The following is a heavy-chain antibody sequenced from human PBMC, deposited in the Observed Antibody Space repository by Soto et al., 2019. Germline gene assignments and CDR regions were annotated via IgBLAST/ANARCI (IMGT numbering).Heavy chain of an antibody. Sequence: QVQLVESGGGVVQPGRSLRLSCAASGFTFSSYGMHWVRQAPGKGLEWVAVISYDGSNKYYADSVKGRFTISRDNSKNXXYXQXXSLRDEETAVYYCAKVRVRYCDGSSQPAYYYGMDVWGQGTTVTVSS. CDR3: AKVRVRYCDGSSQPAYYYGMDV. D-gene: IGHD3-9*01. V-gene: IGHV3-30*18. CDR2: ISYDGSNK. J-gene: IGHJ6*02. CDR1: GFTFSSYG.